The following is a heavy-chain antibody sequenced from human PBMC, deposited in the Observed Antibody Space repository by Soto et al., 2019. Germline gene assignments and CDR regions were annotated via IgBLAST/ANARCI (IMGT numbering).Heavy chain of an antibody. CDR3: AREGADYAPFDV. Sequence: QAQLVQSGAEAKKPGASVKVSCEASGYTFTDFALHWVRQAPGQGLEWMGWINVGNGNTGYSRKLQGIVTNGRDMSVPTAYMEVSSLTSEDTDSYDCAREGADYAPFDVWGQGTLVTVSS. CDR2: INVGNGNT. D-gene: IGHD3-16*01. J-gene: IGHJ4*02. V-gene: IGHV1-3*01. CDR1: GYTFTDFA.